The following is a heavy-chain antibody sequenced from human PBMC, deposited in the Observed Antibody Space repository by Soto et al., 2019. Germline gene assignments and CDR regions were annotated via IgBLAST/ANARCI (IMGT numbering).Heavy chain of an antibody. CDR1: GGSISSGGYY. Sequence: QVQLQESGPGLVKPSQTLSLTCTVSGGSISSGGYYWSWIRQHPGKGLEWIGYIYYSGSTYYNPSLKSRVTISVDTSKNQFSLKLSSVTAADTAVYYCARAGIAAAGMYNWFDPWGQGTLVTVSS. V-gene: IGHV4-31*03. CDR3: ARAGIAAAGMYNWFDP. CDR2: IYYSGST. J-gene: IGHJ5*02. D-gene: IGHD6-13*01.